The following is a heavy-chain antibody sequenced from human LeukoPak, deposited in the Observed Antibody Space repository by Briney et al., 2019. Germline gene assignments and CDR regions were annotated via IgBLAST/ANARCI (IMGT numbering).Heavy chain of an antibody. CDR2: ISSSSSYI. D-gene: IGHD3-10*01. J-gene: IGHJ4*02. CDR1: GFTFSSYS. Sequence: GGSLRLSCAASGFTFSSYSMNWVRQAPGKGLEWVSSISSSSSYIYYADSVKGRFTISRDNAKNSLYLQMNSLRAEDTAVYYCAREKLLWFGELLSWFDYWGQGTLVTVSS. V-gene: IGHV3-21*01. CDR3: AREKLLWFGELLSWFDY.